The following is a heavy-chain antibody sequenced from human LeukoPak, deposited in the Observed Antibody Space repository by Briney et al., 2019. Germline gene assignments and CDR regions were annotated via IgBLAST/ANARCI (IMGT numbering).Heavy chain of an antibody. CDR2: INTDGTTT. Sequence: GGSLRLSCAASGFIFSSYWMYWVRHAPGKGLLSVSRINTDGTTTMYADSVKGRFTISRDNAKNTPYLQMNSLRAEDTAVYYCARHLSGTGPDYWGQGTLVTVSS. CDR1: GFIFSSYW. D-gene: IGHD1-14*01. CDR3: ARHLSGTGPDY. V-gene: IGHV3-74*03. J-gene: IGHJ4*02.